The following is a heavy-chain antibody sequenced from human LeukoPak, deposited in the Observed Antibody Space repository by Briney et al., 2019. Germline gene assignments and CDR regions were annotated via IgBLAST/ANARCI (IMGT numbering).Heavy chain of an antibody. V-gene: IGHV3-33*01. D-gene: IGHD2-21*02. CDR3: ARENLGDCYFDY. CDR2: IWYDGSNK. Sequence: PGGSLRLSCAASGFTFSSYGMHWVRQAPGKGLEWVAVIWYDGSNKYYADSVKGRFTISRDNSKNTLYLQMNSLRAEDTAVYYCARENLGDCYFDYWGQGTLVTVSS. J-gene: IGHJ4*02. CDR1: GFTFSSYG.